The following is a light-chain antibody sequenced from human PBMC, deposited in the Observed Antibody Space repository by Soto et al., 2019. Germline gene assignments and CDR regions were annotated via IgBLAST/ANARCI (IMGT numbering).Light chain of an antibody. J-gene: IGKJ2*01. CDR2: DAS. CDR3: QQYNNWPAMYT. CDR1: QSVSSY. V-gene: IGKV3-11*01. Sequence: EIVLTQSPATLSLSPGERATLSCRASQSVSSYLAWYQQKPGQAPRLLIYDASNRATGIPARFSGSGSGTDFNLTISSLEPEDFAVYYCQQYNNWPAMYTFGQGTKLEIK.